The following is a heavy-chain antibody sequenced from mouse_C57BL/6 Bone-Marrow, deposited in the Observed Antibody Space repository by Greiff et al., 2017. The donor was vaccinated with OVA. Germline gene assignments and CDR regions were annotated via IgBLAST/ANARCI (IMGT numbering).Heavy chain of an antibody. CDR2: IDPSDSYT. D-gene: IGHD1-1*01. CDR1: GYTFTSYW. CDR3: ASDTTVPYYFDY. Sequence: QVHVKQPGAELVMPGASVKLSCKASGYTFTSYWMHWVKQRPGQGLEWIGEIDPSDSYTNYNQKFKGKSTLTVDKSSSTAYMQLSSLTSEDSAVYYCASDTTVPYYFDYWGQGTTLTVSS. J-gene: IGHJ2*01. V-gene: IGHV1-69*01.